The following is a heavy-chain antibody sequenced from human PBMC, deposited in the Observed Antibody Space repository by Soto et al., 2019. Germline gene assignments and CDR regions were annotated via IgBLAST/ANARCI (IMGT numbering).Heavy chain of an antibody. CDR2: IYFANSDT. D-gene: IGHD5-12*01. CDR3: ARHRVEMATIRYYYYYGMDV. V-gene: IGHV5-51*01. Sequence: PGESLKISCEASGYTLTNHWIGWVRQMPGKGLEWMGLIYFANSDTKYSPSFQGQVTISADKSTSTAYLQWSSLRASDTATYHCARHRVEMATIRYYYYYGMDVWGQGTTVTVSS. J-gene: IGHJ6*02. CDR1: GYTLTNHW.